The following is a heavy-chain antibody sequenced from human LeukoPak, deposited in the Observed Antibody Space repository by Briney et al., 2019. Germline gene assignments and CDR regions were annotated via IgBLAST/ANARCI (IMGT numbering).Heavy chain of an antibody. V-gene: IGHV1-2*02. CDR1: GYTFTGYY. CDR3: ARAGEEYTSTWYGAY. Sequence: GASVKVSCKASGYTFTGYYMHWVRQAPGQALEWMGWISPNSGGTNYVQKFQGRVTMTRDTSISTAYMELTRLTSDDTAMYYCARAGEEYTSTWYGAYWGQGTLVTVSS. D-gene: IGHD6-13*01. J-gene: IGHJ4*02. CDR2: ISPNSGGT.